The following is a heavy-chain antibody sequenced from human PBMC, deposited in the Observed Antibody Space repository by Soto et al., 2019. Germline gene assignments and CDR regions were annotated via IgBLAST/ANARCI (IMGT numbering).Heavy chain of an antibody. CDR2: INHSGTT. V-gene: IGHV4-34*01. Sequence: SETLSLTCGVYGGSFSGYQWNWIRQSPGQGLEWIGEINHSGTTKYNPSLEGRINLSVDTSKKQFSLKMFSVTAADTAIYYCARGWRVDPWGQGTQVTVSS. D-gene: IGHD1-1*01. CDR3: ARGWRVDP. CDR1: GGSFSGYQ. J-gene: IGHJ5*02.